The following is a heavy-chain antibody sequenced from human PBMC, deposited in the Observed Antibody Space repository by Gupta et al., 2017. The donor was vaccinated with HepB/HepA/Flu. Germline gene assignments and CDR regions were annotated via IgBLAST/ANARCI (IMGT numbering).Heavy chain of an antibody. CDR1: GFTFSSYW. Sequence: EVQLVESGGGLVQPGGSLRLSCAGSGFTFSSYWMNWVRQAPGKGLEWVARINRDGTEKYYVDSVKGRVTISRDNAKKSLSLPMKSLRAEDTAGDYCESDPDVGGQGTMVTVSS. V-gene: IGHV3-7*01. CDR3: ESDPDV. CDR2: INRDGTEK. J-gene: IGHJ4*02.